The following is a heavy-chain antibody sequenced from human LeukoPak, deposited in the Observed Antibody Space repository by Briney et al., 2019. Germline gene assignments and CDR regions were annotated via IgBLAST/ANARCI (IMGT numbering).Heavy chain of an antibody. V-gene: IGHV1-18*01. D-gene: IGHD2-15*01. CDR1: GYTVTSYG. CDR2: ISAYNGNT. J-gene: IGHJ6*02. Sequence: ASVKASCKASGYTVTSYGISWVRQAPGQGLEWMGWISAYNGNTNYAQKLQGRVTMTTDTSTSTAYMELRSLRSDDTAVYYCASVYCSGGSCYLYGMDVWGQGTTVTVSS. CDR3: ASVYCSGGSCYLYGMDV.